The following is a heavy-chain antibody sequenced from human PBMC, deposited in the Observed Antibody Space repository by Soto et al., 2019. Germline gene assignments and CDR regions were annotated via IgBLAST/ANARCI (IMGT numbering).Heavy chain of an antibody. CDR2: IIPILGIA. J-gene: IGHJ4*02. CDR1: GGTFSSYT. V-gene: IGHV1-69*02. D-gene: IGHD3-9*01. CDR3: ARGYYDILTGYYTRAPFDY. Sequence: SVKVSCKASGGTFSSYTISWVRQAPGQGLEWMGRIIPILGIANYAQKFQGRVTITADKSTSTAYMEMSSLRSEDTAVYYCARGYYDILTGYYTRAPFDYWGQGTLVTVSS.